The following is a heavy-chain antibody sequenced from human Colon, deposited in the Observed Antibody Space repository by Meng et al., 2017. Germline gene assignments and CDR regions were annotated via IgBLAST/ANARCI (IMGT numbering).Heavy chain of an antibody. Sequence: VERPESGPGLVKPSGTPSLTVSCSGGSISRNWWSWVRQPPGKGLEWIGEFFHTGRTNYDPSLKSRVTISVDKSNNQFSLKLTSVTAADTAVYYCARHISILGQRGFDYWGQGTLVTVSS. V-gene: IGHV4-4*02. J-gene: IGHJ4*02. D-gene: IGHD3/OR15-3a*01. CDR2: FFHTGRT. CDR1: GGSISRNW. CDR3: ARHISILGQRGFDY.